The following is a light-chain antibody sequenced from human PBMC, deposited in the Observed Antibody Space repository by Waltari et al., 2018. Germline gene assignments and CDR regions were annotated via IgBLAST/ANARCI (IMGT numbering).Light chain of an antibody. V-gene: IGKV4-1*01. J-gene: IGKJ1*01. CDR2: WAS. CDR3: QQYYSRRT. CDR1: QSVLYSSTDKNY. Sequence: DIVMTQSPDSLAVSLGERATINCKSSQSVLYSSTDKNYLAWYQQKPGQPPKLLIYWASTRYSGVPDRFSGSGSGTDFNLTISSLQAEDVAVYFCQQYYSRRTFGQGTKVEVK.